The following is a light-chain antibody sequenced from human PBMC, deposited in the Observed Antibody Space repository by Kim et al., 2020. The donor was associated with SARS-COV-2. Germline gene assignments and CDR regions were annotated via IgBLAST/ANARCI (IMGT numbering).Light chain of an antibody. Sequence: PGKTARITCGGNNIGSKSVHWYQQKPGQAPVLVIYYDSDRPSGIPERFSGSNSGNTATLTISRVEAGDEADYHCQVWDSRSDHPGVFGGGTQLTVL. V-gene: IGLV3-21*04. J-gene: IGLJ3*02. CDR3: QVWDSRSDHPGV. CDR2: YDS. CDR1: NIGSKS.